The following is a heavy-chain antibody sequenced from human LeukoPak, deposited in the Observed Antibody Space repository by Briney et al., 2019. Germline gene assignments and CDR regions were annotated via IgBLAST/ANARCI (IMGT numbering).Heavy chain of an antibody. CDR3: ATDRDY. Sequence: GGSLRLSCATSGFTFDAYAMHWVRQAPGKGLEWVSLISENGGSTYYADSVKDRFTISRDNNKNSLYLQMNSLRTEDTAFYYCATDRDYWGQGTLVTVSS. CDR1: GFTFDAYA. CDR2: ISENGGST. V-gene: IGHV3-43*02. J-gene: IGHJ4*02.